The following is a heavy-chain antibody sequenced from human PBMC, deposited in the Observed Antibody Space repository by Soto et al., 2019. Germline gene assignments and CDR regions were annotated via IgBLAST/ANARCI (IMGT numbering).Heavy chain of an antibody. J-gene: IGHJ6*02. CDR3: AKDEVLVVAVARDYYGMDV. D-gene: IGHD2-15*01. Sequence: QVQLVESGGGVVQTGRSLRLSCAASGFTFSSYGMHWVRQAPGKGLEWVAVISYDGNNKYYADSVKGRFTISRDNSKNTLYLQMNSLRAEDTAVDYCAKDEVLVVAVARDYYGMDVWGQGTTVTVSS. CDR1: GFTFSSYG. CDR2: ISYDGNNK. V-gene: IGHV3-30*18.